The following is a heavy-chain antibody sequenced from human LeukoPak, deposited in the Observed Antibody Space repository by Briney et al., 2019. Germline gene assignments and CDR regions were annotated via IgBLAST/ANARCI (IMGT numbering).Heavy chain of an antibody. CDR3: AGGSGYLITS. CDR1: GFTVSSNY. CDR2: IKQDGSEK. J-gene: IGHJ5*02. D-gene: IGHD3-9*01. Sequence: TGGSLRLSCAASGFTVSSNYMSWVRQAPGKGLEWLAIIKQDGSEKHYKGSVEGRFTISRDNAKNSLHLQMNSLRAEDTAVYYRAGGSGYLITSWGQGTLVTVSS. V-gene: IGHV3-7*01.